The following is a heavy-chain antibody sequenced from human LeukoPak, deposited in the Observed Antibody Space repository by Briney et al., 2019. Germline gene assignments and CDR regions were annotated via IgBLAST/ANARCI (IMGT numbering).Heavy chain of an antibody. CDR3: ATDLGITMVRGVNDY. CDR1: GYTLTELS. CDR2: FDPEDGET. V-gene: IGHV1-24*01. J-gene: IGHJ4*02. Sequence: ASVKVSCKVSGYTLTELSMHWVRQAPGKGLEWMGGFDPEDGETIYAQKFQGRVTMTEDTSTDTAYMELSSLRSEDTAVYYCATDLGITMVRGVNDYWGQGTLVTVSS. D-gene: IGHD3-10*01.